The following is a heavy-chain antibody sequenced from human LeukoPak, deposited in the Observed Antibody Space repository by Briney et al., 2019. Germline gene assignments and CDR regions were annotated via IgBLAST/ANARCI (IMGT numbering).Heavy chain of an antibody. V-gene: IGHV4-34*01. Sequence: SDTLSLTCAVYGGSFSDDYWIWIRQPPERAREWIGEINHRGSTNYNPSLKSRVTISIDTSKNQFSLKLSSVTAADTAVYYCARGARYCSSSSCYYSYYNGMDVWGQGTTVTVSS. D-gene: IGHD2-2*01. CDR1: GGSFSDDY. J-gene: IGHJ6*02. CDR3: ARGARYCSSSSCYYSYYNGMDV. CDR2: INHRGST.